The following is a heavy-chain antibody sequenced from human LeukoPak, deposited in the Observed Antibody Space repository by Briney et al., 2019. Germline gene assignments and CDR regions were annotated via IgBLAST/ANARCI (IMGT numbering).Heavy chain of an antibody. CDR2: ISGSGGST. Sequence: TGGSLRLSCAASGFTFSSYAMSWVRQAPGKGLEWVSAISGSGGSTYYADSVKGRFTISRDNSKNTLYLQMNSLRAEDTAVYYCASTRLHYFDYWGQGTLVTVSS. D-gene: IGHD2-15*01. J-gene: IGHJ4*02. CDR1: GFTFSSYA. CDR3: ASTRLHYFDY. V-gene: IGHV3-23*01.